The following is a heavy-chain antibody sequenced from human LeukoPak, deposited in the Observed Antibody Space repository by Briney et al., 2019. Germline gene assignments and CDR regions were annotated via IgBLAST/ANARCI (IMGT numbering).Heavy chain of an antibody. J-gene: IGHJ4*02. V-gene: IGHV3-9*01. CDR2: ISWNSGSI. Sequence: PGRSLRLSCAASGFTFDDYAMHWVRQAPGKGLEWVSGISWNSGSIGYADSVKGRFTISRDNAKNSLYLQMNSLRAEDTALYYCAKEGGSSGWYFGGKGFDYWGQGTLVTVSS. CDR3: AKEGGSSGWYFGGKGFDY. D-gene: IGHD6-19*01. CDR1: GFTFDDYA.